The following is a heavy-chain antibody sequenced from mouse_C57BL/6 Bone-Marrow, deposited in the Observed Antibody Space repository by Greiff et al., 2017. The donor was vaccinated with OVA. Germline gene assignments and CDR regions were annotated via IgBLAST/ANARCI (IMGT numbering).Heavy chain of an antibody. J-gene: IGHJ3*01. Sequence: EVQLVESGEGLVKPGGSLKLSCAASGFTFSSYAMSWVRQTPEKRLEWVAYISSGGDYIYYADTVKGRFTISRDNARNTLYLQMSSLKSEDTAMYYCTIWLRREDWFAYWGQGTLVTVSA. V-gene: IGHV5-9-1*02. CDR3: TIWLRREDWFAY. CDR1: GFTFSSYA. D-gene: IGHD2-2*01. CDR2: ISSGGDYI.